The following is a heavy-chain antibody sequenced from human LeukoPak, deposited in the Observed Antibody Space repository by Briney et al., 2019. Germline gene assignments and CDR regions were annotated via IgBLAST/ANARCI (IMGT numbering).Heavy chain of an antibody. V-gene: IGHV3-20*01. CDR2: INRKHGST. CDR3: ARGDGGDY. D-gene: IGHD3-16*01. CDR1: VFNFEEFG. Sequence: GGCLRLSSAASVFNFEEFGMSCVRQAPGKGLEWVSGINRKHGSTGYADSVTGRFTISRDNAKNSLYLQMDSLRAEDTAVYHCARGDGGDYWGQGILVTVSS. J-gene: IGHJ4*02.